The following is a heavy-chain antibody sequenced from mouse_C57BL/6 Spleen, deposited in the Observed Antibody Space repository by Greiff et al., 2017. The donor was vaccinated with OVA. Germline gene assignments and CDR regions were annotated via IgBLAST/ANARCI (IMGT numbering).Heavy chain of an antibody. J-gene: IGHJ3*01. CDR3: ARHEERSFAD. CDR2: INPNNGGT. Sequence: EVQLQQSGPELVKPGASVKISCKASGYTFTDYYMNWVKQSHGKSLEWIGDINPNNGGTSYNQKFKGKATLTVDKSSSTAYMELRSLTSEDSAVYYCARHEERSFADWGQGTLVTVSA. CDR1: GYTFTDYY. V-gene: IGHV1-26*01. D-gene: IGHD1-1*01.